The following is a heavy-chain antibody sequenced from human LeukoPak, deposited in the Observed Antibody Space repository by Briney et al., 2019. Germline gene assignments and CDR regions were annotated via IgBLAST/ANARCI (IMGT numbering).Heavy chain of an antibody. CDR1: VGSFSGYY. CDR3: ASGILTGLDYFDY. D-gene: IGHD3-9*01. Sequence: SETLSLTCAVYVGSFSGYYWSWIRQTPGKGLEWIGEINHSGSTSYNPSLKSRVTVSVLTSKNQFSLKLSSVTAADTAVYYCASGILTGLDYFDYWGQGTLVTVSS. J-gene: IGHJ4*02. CDR2: INHSGST. V-gene: IGHV4-34*01.